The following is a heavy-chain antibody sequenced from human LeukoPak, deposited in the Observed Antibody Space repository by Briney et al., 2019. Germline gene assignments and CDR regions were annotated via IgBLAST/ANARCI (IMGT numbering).Heavy chain of an antibody. CDR2: ISYSGNT. J-gene: IGHJ5*02. V-gene: IGHV4-59*01. CDR3: ARKTYYYDSSGYDWFDP. D-gene: IGHD3-22*01. Sequence: SETLSLTCTVSGGSISSYYWSWIRQPPGKGLEWIRYISYSGNTNYNPSLKSRVTLSVDTSKNQFSLKLSSVTAADTAVYYCARKTYYYDSSGYDWFDPWGQGTLVTVSS. CDR1: GGSISSYY.